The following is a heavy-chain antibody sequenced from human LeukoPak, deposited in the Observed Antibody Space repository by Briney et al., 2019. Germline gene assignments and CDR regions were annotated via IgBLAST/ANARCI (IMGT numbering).Heavy chain of an antibody. V-gene: IGHV7-4-1*02. J-gene: IGHJ4*02. CDR1: GYTFTSYA. CDR2: INTNTGNP. D-gene: IGHD6-13*01. CDR3: ASSASSWYEGHYFDY. Sequence: ASVKVSCKASGYTFTSYAMNWVRQAPGQGLEWMGWINTNTGNPTYAQGFTGRFVFSLDTSVSTAYLQISSLKAEDTAVYYCASSASSWYEGHYFDYWGQGTLVTVSS.